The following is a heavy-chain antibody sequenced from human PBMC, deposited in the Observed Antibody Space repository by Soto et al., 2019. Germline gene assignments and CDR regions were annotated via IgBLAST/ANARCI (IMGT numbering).Heavy chain of an antibody. CDR3: ATDAHNYCNGIDY. CDR1: GFTFSSYG. V-gene: IGHV3-33*01. D-gene: IGHD3-10*01. CDR2: IWYDGSNK. Sequence: GGSLRLSCAASGFTFSSYGMHWVRKAPGKGLEWVAVIWYDGSNKYYADSVKGRFTISSDNSKNTLYMQMNSLRAEDTSVYACATDAHNYCNGIDYWGQGTLVTVSS. J-gene: IGHJ4*01.